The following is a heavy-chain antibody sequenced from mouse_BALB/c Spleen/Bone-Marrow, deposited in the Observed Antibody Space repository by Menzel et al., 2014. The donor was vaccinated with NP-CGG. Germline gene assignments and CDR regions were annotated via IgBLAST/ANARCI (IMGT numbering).Heavy chain of an antibody. J-gene: IGHJ4*01. CDR1: GFTFSSYA. CDR3: AGITTVDY. V-gene: IGHV5-6-5*01. Sequence: EVQGVESGGGLVKPGGSLKLSCAASGFTFSSYAMSWVRQTPEKRLEWVASISSGGSNYYPDSVKGRFTISRDNARNILYLQMSSLRSEDTDMYYCAGITTVDYWGQGTSVTVSS. D-gene: IGHD1-1*01. CDR2: ISSGGSN.